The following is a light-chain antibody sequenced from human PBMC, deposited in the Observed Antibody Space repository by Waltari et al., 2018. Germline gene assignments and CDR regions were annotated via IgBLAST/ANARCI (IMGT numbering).Light chain of an antibody. CDR1: QGISSY. V-gene: IGKV1-8*01. Sequence: AIRMTPSPSSFSASTGARVTITCRASQGISSYLAWYQQKPGKAPKLLIYAASTLQSGVPSRFSGSGSGTDFTLTISCLQSEDFATYYCQQYYSYPPTFGQGTKVEIK. J-gene: IGKJ1*01. CDR3: QQYYSYPPT. CDR2: AAS.